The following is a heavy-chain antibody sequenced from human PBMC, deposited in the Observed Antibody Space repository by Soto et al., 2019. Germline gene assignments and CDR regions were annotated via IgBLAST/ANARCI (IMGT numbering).Heavy chain of an antibody. CDR2: ISSSGSTI. J-gene: IGHJ6*02. D-gene: IGHD2-15*01. V-gene: IGHV3-48*03. Sequence: GGSLRLSCAASGFTFSSYEMNWVRQAPGKGLEWVSYISSSGSTIYYADSVKGRFTISRDNAKNSLYLQMNSLRAEDTAVYYCARAITYCSGGSSASYYYYGMDVWGQGTTVTVSS. CDR1: GFTFSSYE. CDR3: ARAITYCSGGSSASYYYYGMDV.